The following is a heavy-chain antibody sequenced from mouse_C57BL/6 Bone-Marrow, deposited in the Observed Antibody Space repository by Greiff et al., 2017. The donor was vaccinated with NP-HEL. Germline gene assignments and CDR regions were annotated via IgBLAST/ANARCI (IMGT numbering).Heavy chain of an antibody. D-gene: IGHD1-1*01. Sequence: QVQLKESGPGLVAPSQSLSITCTVSGFSLTSYAISWVRQPPGKGLEWLGVIWTGGGTNYNSALKSRLSISKDNSKSQVFLKMNRLQTDDTARYYCARKRGDYYGSSFYWYFDVWGTGTTVTVSS. CDR2: IWTGGGT. CDR1: GFSLTSYA. V-gene: IGHV2-9-1*01. CDR3: ARKRGDYYGSSFYWYFDV. J-gene: IGHJ1*03.